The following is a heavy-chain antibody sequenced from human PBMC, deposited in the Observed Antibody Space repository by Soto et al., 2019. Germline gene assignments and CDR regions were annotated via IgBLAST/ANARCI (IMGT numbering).Heavy chain of an antibody. CDR3: ARHEDYDILTGYYNPAPFDY. D-gene: IGHD3-9*01. V-gene: IGHV5-51*01. CDR1: GYSFTSYW. CDR2: IYPGDSDT. Sequence: PGESLKISCKGSGYSFTSYWIGWVRQMPGKGLEKMGIIYPGDSDTRYSPYFQGQVTISADKSISTAYLQWSSLKASDTAMYYCARHEDYDILTGYYNPAPFDYWGQGTLVTVSS. J-gene: IGHJ4*02.